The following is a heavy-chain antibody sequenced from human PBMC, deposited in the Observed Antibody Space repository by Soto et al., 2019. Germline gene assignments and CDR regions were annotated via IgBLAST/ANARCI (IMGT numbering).Heavy chain of an antibody. CDR3: ATMTTVTSDY. CDR2: ISSSSSYI. D-gene: IGHD4-4*01. CDR1: GFTFSSYS. J-gene: IGHJ4*02. Sequence: EVQLVESGGGLVKPGGSLRLSCAASGFTFSSYSMNWVRQAPGKGLEWVSSISSSSSYIYYADSVKGRFTISRDNAKNSLYLQTNSLRAEDTAVYYCATMTTVTSDYWGQGTLVTVSS. V-gene: IGHV3-21*01.